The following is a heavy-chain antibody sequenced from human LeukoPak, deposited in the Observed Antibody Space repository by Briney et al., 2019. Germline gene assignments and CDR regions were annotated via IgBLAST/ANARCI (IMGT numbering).Heavy chain of an antibody. CDR1: GFTLSNYA. CDR2: ISSKGGST. Sequence: PGGSLRLSCAASGFTLSNYAMQWVSEAPGKGLEYVSAISSKGGSTYYANSVKDRFTISRDNSKNTLYLQMNSLRAEDTAVYYCAKDWGGSTSFYWGQGTLVTVSS. CDR3: AKDWGGSTSFY. J-gene: IGHJ4*02. V-gene: IGHV3-64*01. D-gene: IGHD2-2*01.